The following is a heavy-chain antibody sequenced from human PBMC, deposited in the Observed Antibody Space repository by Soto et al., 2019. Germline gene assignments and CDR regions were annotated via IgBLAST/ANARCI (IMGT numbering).Heavy chain of an antibody. V-gene: IGHV3-9*01. CDR2: IIWNSAYI. D-gene: IGHD6-19*01. CDR3: VKDSTVSGVRQGLDF. Sequence: GGSLRLSCAVSGFTFDDYAMHWVRQAPGKGLEWVAGIIWNSAYIVYADSVKGRFTISRDNAKNSLYLQMNSLRAEDTASYYCVKDSTVSGVRQGLDFWGRGTLVTVSS. J-gene: IGHJ4*02. CDR1: GFTFDDYA.